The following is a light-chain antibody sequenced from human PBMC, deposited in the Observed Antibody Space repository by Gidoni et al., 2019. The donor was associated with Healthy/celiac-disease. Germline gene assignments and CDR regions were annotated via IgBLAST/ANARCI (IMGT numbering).Light chain of an antibody. CDR3: QQYNHWSPLT. CDR2: GAS. Sequence: EIVIPQSPATLSVSPGERATLSCRASQRISSNLTWYQQKFGQAPRLLIYGASSRATGIPASFNDSGSGTEFTHTSSSLQSADFAAYYCQQYNHWSPLTFGGGTKVEIK. J-gene: IGKJ4*01. V-gene: IGKV3-15*01. CDR1: QRISSN.